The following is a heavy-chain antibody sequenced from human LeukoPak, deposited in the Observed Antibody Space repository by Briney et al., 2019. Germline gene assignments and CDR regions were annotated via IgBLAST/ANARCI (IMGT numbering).Heavy chain of an antibody. V-gene: IGHV4-34*01. J-gene: IGHJ4*02. CDR2: INQSGSP. D-gene: IGHD6-13*01. Sequence: SETLSLTCAVYGGSFSGYYWSWIRQPPGKGLEWIGEINQSGSPNYRPSLKSRVTISVDTSKNQFSLKLSSVTAADTAVYYCARGTLGYSSSWFAHWGQGTLVTVSS. CDR1: GGSFSGYY. CDR3: ARGTLGYSSSWFAH.